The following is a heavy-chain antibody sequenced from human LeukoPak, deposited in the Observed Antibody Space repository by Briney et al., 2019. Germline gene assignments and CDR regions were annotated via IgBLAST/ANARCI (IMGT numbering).Heavy chain of an antibody. CDR3: ASLLGDSYYYYGMDV. Sequence: PSQTLSLTCTVSGGSISSGGYSWSWIRQPPGKGLEWIGYIYHSGSTYYNPSLKSRVTISVDRSKNQFSLKLSSVTAADTAVYYCASLLGDSYYYYGMDVWGQGTTVTVSS. J-gene: IGHJ6*02. V-gene: IGHV4-30-2*01. CDR1: GGSISSGGYS. D-gene: IGHD2-21*02. CDR2: IYHSGST.